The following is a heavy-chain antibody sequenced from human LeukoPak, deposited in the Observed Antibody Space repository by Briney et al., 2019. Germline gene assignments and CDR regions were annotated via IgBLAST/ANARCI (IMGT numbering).Heavy chain of an antibody. CDR1: GYTFTNYG. V-gene: IGHV1-18*01. Sequence: ASVKVSYKASGYTFTNYGISWVRQVPGQGLEWMGWISAYSSNTNYAQKLQGRVTMTTDTSTSTAYMELRSLRSDDTAVYYCARDAPIIYTSSPNWLDPWGQGTLVSVSS. CDR2: ISAYSSNT. D-gene: IGHD6-13*01. J-gene: IGHJ5*02. CDR3: ARDAPIIYTSSPNWLDP.